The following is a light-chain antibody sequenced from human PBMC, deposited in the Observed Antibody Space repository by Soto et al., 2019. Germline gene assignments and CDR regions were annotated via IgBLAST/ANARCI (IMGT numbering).Light chain of an antibody. Sequence: QSVLTQPASVSASPGQSITISCTGTSSDVGSYNLVSWFQHHPGKAPKLLIYEVTKRPSGVSDRFSGSKSGNTASLTISGLQAEDEADYYCCSYAGRSTLVFGSGTKVTVL. V-gene: IGLV2-23*02. CDR1: SSDVGSYNL. CDR2: EVT. CDR3: CSYAGRSTLV. J-gene: IGLJ1*01.